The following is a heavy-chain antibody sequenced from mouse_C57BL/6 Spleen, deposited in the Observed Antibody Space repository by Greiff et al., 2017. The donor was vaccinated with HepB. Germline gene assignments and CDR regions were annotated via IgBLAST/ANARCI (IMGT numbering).Heavy chain of an antibody. CDR3: TRGYYDYGLDY. D-gene: IGHD2-4*01. CDR2: IDPETGGT. Sequence: VQLQQSGAELVRPGASVTLSCKASGYTFTDYEMHWVKQTPVHGLEWIGAIDPETGGTAYNQKFKGKAILTADKSSSTAYMELRSLTSEDSAVYYSTRGYYDYGLDYWGQGTTLTVSS. J-gene: IGHJ2*01. CDR1: GYTFTDYE. V-gene: IGHV1-15*01.